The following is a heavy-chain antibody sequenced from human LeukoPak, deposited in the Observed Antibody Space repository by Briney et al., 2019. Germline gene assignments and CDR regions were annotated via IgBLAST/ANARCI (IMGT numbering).Heavy chain of an antibody. CDR3: AKASAMIVVVSKHFDY. J-gene: IGHJ4*02. D-gene: IGHD3-22*01. CDR2: ISSNGGNT. Sequence: PGGSLRLSCAASRFTFSNYAMHWVRQAPGKGLEHVSAISSNGGNTHYANSVKGRFTISRDNSKNTLYLQMNSLRAEDTAVYYCAKASAMIVVVSKHFDYWGQGTLVTVSS. CDR1: RFTFSNYA. V-gene: IGHV3-64*01.